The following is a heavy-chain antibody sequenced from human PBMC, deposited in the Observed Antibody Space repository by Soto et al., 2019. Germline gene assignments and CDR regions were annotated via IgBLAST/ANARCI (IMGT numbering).Heavy chain of an antibody. V-gene: IGHV1-18*04. CDR3: ARGYSTGSPRGWCDP. J-gene: IGHJ5*02. D-gene: IGHD6-19*01. CDR1: GYSFTSYG. Sequence: QVQLVQSVTEVKKPGASVQVSCKASGYSFTSYGINWVRQAPGQGLEWMGWISTYNGDTNYAQKFQGRVTMTTDTSTTTAYMELRRLTSDDTALYFCARGYSTGSPRGWCDPWGPGTVVTVSA. CDR2: ISTYNGDT.